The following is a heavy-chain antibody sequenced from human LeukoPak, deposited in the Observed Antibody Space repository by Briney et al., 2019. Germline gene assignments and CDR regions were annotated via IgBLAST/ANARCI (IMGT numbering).Heavy chain of an antibody. CDR1: GFTVSRNY. CDR2: IYSGGRT. Sequence: GGSLRLSCAASGFTVSRNYMSWVRQAPGKGLEWVSVIYSGGRTYYADSVKGRFTISRDNSKNTLYLQMNSLRAEETAVYYCARAGPSSSWHQFDYWGQGTLVTASS. CDR3: ARAGPSSSWHQFDY. J-gene: IGHJ4*02. D-gene: IGHD6-13*01. V-gene: IGHV3-66*01.